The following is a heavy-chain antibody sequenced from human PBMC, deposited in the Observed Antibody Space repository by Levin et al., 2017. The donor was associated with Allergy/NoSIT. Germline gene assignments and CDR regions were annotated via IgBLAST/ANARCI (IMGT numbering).Heavy chain of an antibody. J-gene: IGHJ6*02. CDR3: AKDRGVRYYYYGMDV. V-gene: IGHV3-9*01. D-gene: IGHD3-10*01. Sequence: SLKISCAASGFTFDDYAMHWVRQAPGKGLEWVSGISWNSGSIGYADSVKGRFTISRDNAKNSLYLQMNSLRAEDTASYYCAKDRGVRYYYYGMDVWGQGTTVTVSS. CDR2: ISWNSGSI. CDR1: GFTFDDYA.